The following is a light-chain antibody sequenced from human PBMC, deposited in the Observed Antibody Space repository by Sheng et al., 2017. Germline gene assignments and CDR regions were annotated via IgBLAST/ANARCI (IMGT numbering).Light chain of an antibody. Sequence: EIVLTQSPATLSLSPGERATLSCRASQTVTNYLAWYQQKPGQAPRLLIYDASARATGIPDRFSGSGSETDFTLTISSLEPEDFAVYYCQQYGSSPWSFGQGTKVEIK. J-gene: IGKJ1*01. CDR3: QQYGSSPWS. V-gene: IGKV3-20*01. CDR2: DAS. CDR1: QTVTNY.